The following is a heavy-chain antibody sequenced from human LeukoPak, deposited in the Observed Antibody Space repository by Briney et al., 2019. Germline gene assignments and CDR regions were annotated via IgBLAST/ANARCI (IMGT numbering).Heavy chain of an antibody. V-gene: IGHV3-23*01. J-gene: IGHJ4*02. CDR3: AKVFFSCGRRSTTCPLDY. D-gene: IGHD2-2*01. Sequence: GGSLRLSCAASGFTFSDYGMSWVRQAPGKGLDWVSGITASGDSTYYADSVKGRFSISRDNSKNTLYLQMNSLRAEDTAVYFCAKVFFSCGRRSTTCPLDYWGQGTLVTVSS. CDR1: GFTFSDYG. CDR2: ITASGDST.